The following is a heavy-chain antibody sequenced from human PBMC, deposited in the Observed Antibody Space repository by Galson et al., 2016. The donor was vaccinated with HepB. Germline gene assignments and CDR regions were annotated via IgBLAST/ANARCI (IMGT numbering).Heavy chain of an antibody. CDR2: IDTSNGNT. D-gene: IGHD6-6*01. V-gene: IGHV1-18*01. J-gene: IGHJ4*02. CDR3: ARHYSSTWPAGLIFDS. CDR1: GYTFTSYA. Sequence: SVKVSCKASGYTFTSYAISWVRQAPAQALEYLGWIDTSNGNTNYPQKFQDRVTLTTDTSTSTTYMELRRLISDDTAVYYCARHYSSTWPAGLIFDSWGPGTRVTVSS.